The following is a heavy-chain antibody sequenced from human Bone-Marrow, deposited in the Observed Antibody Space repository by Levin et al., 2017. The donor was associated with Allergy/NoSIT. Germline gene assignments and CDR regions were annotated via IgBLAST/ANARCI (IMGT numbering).Heavy chain of an antibody. Sequence: LSQTLSLPCTVSGGSIRSSYWSWIRPPPGKGLEWIGYIYYSGSTNYNPSLKSRVTISVDTSKNQFSLKLSSVTAADTAVYYCARGGMSGWYGWFDPWGQGTLVTVSS. CDR2: IYYSGST. CDR3: ARGGMSGWYGWFDP. J-gene: IGHJ5*02. V-gene: IGHV4-59*01. D-gene: IGHD6-19*01. CDR1: GGSIRSSY.